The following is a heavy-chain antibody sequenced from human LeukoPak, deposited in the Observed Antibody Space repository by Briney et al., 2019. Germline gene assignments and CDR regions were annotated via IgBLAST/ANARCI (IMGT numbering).Heavy chain of an antibody. Sequence: PSETLSLTCAVYGGSFSGYYWSWIRQPPGKGLEWIGEINHSGSTNYNPSLKSRVTISVDTSKNQFSLKLSSVTAADTAVYYCASAYSGYDLGYWGQGTLVTVSS. CDR1: GGSFSGYY. V-gene: IGHV4-34*01. D-gene: IGHD5-12*01. J-gene: IGHJ4*02. CDR3: ASAYSGYDLGY. CDR2: INHSGST.